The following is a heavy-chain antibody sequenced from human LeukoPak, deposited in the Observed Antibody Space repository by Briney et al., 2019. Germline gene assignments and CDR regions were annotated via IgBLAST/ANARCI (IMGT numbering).Heavy chain of an antibody. CDR2: IYYSGST. CDR1: GGSISSYY. J-gene: IGHJ6*02. D-gene: IGHD6-6*01. Sequence: SETLSLTCTVSGGSISSYYWSWIRQPPGKGLEWIGYIYYSGSTNYNPSLKSRVTISVDTSKNQFSLKLSSVTAADTAVYYCATPREYSSSSGRGPYYYGMDVWGQGTTVTVSS. CDR3: ATPREYSSSSGRGPYYYGMDV. V-gene: IGHV4-59*01.